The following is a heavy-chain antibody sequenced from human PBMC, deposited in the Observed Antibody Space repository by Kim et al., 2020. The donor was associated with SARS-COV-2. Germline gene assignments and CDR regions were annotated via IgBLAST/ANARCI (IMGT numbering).Heavy chain of an antibody. V-gene: IGHV1-18*01. CDR3: ARGGGSYWYVEY. J-gene: IGHJ4*02. CDR1: GYTFSTSG. Sequence: ASVKVSCKTSGYTFSTSGVSWVRQAPGQGLEWMGWITVYNGNTNYAQKLQGRVTMTTDTSTSTAYMELRSLTSDDTAVYYCARGGGSYWYVEYLGQGTLV. CDR2: ITVYNGNT. D-gene: IGHD3-16*01.